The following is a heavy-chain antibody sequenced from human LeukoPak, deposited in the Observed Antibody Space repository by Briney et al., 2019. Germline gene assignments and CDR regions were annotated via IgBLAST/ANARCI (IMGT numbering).Heavy chain of an antibody. J-gene: IGHJ4*02. CDR1: GGSFSGYY. CDR3: ARGHRGYYDFWSGYYY. V-gene: IGHV4-34*01. Sequence: SETLSLTCAVYGGSFSGYYWSWIHQPPGKGLEWIGEINHSGSTNYNPSLKSRVTISVDTSKNQFSLKLSSVTAADTAVYYCARGHRGYYDFWSGYYYWGQGTLVTVSS. D-gene: IGHD3-3*01. CDR2: INHSGST.